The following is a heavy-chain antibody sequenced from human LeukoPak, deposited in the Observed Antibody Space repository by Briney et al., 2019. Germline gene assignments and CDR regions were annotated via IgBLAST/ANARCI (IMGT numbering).Heavy chain of an antibody. CDR1: GYTFTSYA. Sequence: ASVKVSCKASGYTFTSYAMHWVRQAPGQRLEWMGWINAGNGNTKYSQKFQGRVTITRDTSASTAYMELSSPRSEDTAVYYCARVQQWLPNDAFDIWGQGTMVTVSS. CDR2: INAGNGNT. V-gene: IGHV1-3*01. CDR3: ARVQQWLPNDAFDI. D-gene: IGHD6-19*01. J-gene: IGHJ3*02.